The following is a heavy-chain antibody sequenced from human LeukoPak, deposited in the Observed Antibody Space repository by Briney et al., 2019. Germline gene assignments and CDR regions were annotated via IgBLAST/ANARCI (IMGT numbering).Heavy chain of an antibody. CDR3: ARDFPTYGDYSYYFDY. CDR1: GFTFSSYV. V-gene: IGHV3-30*04. D-gene: IGHD4-17*01. J-gene: IGHJ4*02. CDR2: ISYDGSNK. Sequence: GRSLRLSCAASGFTFSSYVMHWVRQAPGKGLEWVAVISYDGSNKYYADSVKGRFTISRDNSKNTLYLQMNSLRAGDTAVYYCARDFPTYGDYSYYFDYWGQGTLVTVSS.